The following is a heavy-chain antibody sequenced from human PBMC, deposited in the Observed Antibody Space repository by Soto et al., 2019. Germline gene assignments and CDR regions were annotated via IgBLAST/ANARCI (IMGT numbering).Heavy chain of an antibody. CDR1: GFTFSSYG. D-gene: IGHD3-3*01. Sequence: ESGGGVVQPGRSLRLSCAASGFTFSSYGMHWVRQAPGKGLEWVAVISYDGSNKYYADSVKGRFTISRDNSKNTLYLQMNSLRSEKTAVYYCAKDGPAYYDFWSASRGRAWFDPWGQGTLVTVSS. V-gene: IGHV3-30*18. CDR2: ISYDGSNK. CDR3: AKDGPAYYDFWSASRGRAWFDP. J-gene: IGHJ5*02.